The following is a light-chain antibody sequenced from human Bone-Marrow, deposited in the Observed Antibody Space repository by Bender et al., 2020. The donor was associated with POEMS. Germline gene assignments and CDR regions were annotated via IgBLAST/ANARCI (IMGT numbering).Light chain of an antibody. Sequence: QSALTQPASVSGSPGQSITISCTGTSSDVGGYNYVSWYQQHPGKAPKVVIYDVTERPSGVSNRLSGSKSGNTASLTISGLQAEDEADYFCCSYTGSSSPWVFGGGTKLTVL. J-gene: IGLJ3*02. V-gene: IGLV2-14*01. CDR3: CSYTGSSSPWV. CDR2: DVT. CDR1: SSDVGGYNY.